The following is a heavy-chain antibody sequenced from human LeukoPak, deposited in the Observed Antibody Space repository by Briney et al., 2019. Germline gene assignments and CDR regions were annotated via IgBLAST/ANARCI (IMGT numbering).Heavy chain of an antibody. CDR2: IFSGGST. V-gene: IGHV3-53*01. CDR1: GFTVSSNY. CDR3: AKDQTDGYNLADY. J-gene: IGHJ4*02. D-gene: IGHD5-24*01. Sequence: GGSLRLSCAASGFTVSSNYMSWVRQAPGKGLEWVSVIFSGGSTYYADSVKGRFTISRDNSKNTLYLQMNSLRAEDTAVYYCAKDQTDGYNLADYWGQGTLVTVSS.